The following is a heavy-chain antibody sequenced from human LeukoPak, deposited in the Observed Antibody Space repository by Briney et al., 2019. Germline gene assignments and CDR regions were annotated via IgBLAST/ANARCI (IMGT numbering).Heavy chain of an antibody. CDR3: AKVGYDSGSYWYYFDY. J-gene: IGHJ4*02. CDR1: GFTFSSYG. D-gene: IGHD1-26*01. CDR2: ISSSGGST. V-gene: IGHV3-23*01. Sequence: GGSLRLSCAASGFTFSSYGMSWVRQAPGKGLEWVSAISSSGGSTYYADSVKGRFTISRDNSKNTLYLQMNSLGAEDTAVYYCAKVGYDSGSYWYYFDYWGQGTLVTVSS.